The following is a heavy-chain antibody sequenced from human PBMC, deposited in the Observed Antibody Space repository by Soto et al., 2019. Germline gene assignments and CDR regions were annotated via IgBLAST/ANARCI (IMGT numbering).Heavy chain of an antibody. J-gene: IGHJ6*02. Sequence: GGSLRLSCATSGFTFNTYPMTWVRQAPGKGLEWVSSISSTAGRTSSYADSVKGRFAISRDLSDNTVYLQMNNLRVDDTAVYFCAKGVLSFHYGMEVWGQGTTVTVSS. CDR1: GFTFNTYP. CDR2: ISSTAGRTS. V-gene: IGHV3-23*01. D-gene: IGHD3-10*01. CDR3: AKGVLSFHYGMEV.